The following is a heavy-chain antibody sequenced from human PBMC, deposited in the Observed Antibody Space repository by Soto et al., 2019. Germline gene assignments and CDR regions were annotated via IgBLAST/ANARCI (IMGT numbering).Heavy chain of an antibody. CDR3: AKDKGAGGGSCFDY. D-gene: IGHD2-15*01. CDR1: GFTFRNYA. V-gene: IGHV3-23*01. CDR2: ISGSGANT. Sequence: EVQLLESGGGLVQPGGSLRLSCAASGFTFRNYAMSWVRQAPGKGLEWVSAISGSGANTYYADSVKGRITISRDQSKNTLYLQMTSLRAEATALYYFAKDKGAGGGSCFDYWGQGNLVTVSS. J-gene: IGHJ4*02.